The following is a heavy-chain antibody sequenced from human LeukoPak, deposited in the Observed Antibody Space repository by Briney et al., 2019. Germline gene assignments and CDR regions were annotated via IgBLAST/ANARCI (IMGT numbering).Heavy chain of an antibody. D-gene: IGHD3-22*01. J-gene: IGHJ4*02. CDR3: ARGQRHYYDSSGYRGFDY. V-gene: IGHV1-69*01. CDR1: GGTFSSYA. Sequence: VASVKVSCKASGGTFSSYAISWVRQAPGQGLEWMGGIIPIFGTANYAQKFQGRVTITADESTGTAYMELSSLRSEDTAVYYCARGQRHYYDSSGYRGFDYWGQGTLVTVSS. CDR2: IIPIFGTA.